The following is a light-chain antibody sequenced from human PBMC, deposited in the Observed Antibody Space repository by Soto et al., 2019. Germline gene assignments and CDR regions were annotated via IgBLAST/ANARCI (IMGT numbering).Light chain of an antibody. CDR3: QQYSKWPIT. V-gene: IGKV3-15*01. CDR2: GAS. Sequence: EIVLTQSPATLSLSPGERATLSCRASQSVSSYLAWYQQKPGQAPRLLIYGASTRATGIPARFSGSGSETEFTLTITSLQSEDFAVYHCQQYSKWPITFGQGTRLEIK. CDR1: QSVSSY. J-gene: IGKJ5*01.